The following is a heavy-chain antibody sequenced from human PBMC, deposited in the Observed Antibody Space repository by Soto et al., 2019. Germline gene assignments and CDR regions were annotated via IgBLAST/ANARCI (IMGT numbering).Heavy chain of an antibody. J-gene: IGHJ6*02. CDR2: IYSGGST. CDR1: GFTVSSNY. V-gene: IGHV3-53*01. CDR3: ARPYAWGGYPSSV. Sequence: GGSLRLSCAASGFTVSSNYMSWVRQAPGKGLEWVSVIYSGGSTYYADSVKGRFTISRDNSKNTLYLQMNSLRAEDTAVYYCARPYAWGGYPSSVWGQGTTVTVSS. D-gene: IGHD3-3*01.